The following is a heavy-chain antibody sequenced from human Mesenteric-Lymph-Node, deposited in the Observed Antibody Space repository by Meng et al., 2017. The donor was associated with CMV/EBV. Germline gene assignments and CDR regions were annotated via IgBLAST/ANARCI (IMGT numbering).Heavy chain of an antibody. D-gene: IGHD6-13*01. Sequence: ASVKVSCKASGGTFSDFGFGWVRQAPGQGLEWMGWINPNSGGTNYAQKFQGRVTMTRDTSISTAYMELSRLRSDDTAVYYCARELAAAGDYWGQGTLVTVSS. CDR3: ARELAAAGDY. J-gene: IGHJ4*02. V-gene: IGHV1-2*02. CDR2: INPNSGGT. CDR1: GGTFSDFG.